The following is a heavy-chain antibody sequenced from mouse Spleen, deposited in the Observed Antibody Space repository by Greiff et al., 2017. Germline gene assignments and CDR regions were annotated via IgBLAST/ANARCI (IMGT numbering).Heavy chain of an antibody. J-gene: IGHJ1*01. CDR3: ARGYDEGYFDV. V-gene: IGHV5-9-3*01. Sequence: EVHLVESGGGLVKPGGSLKLSCAASGFTFSSYAMSWVRQTPEKRLEWVATISSGGSYTYYPDSVKGRFTISRDNAKNTLYLQMSSLRSEDTAMYYCARGYDEGYFDVWGAGTTVTVSS. D-gene: IGHD1-2*01. CDR1: GFTFSSYA. CDR2: ISSGGSYT.